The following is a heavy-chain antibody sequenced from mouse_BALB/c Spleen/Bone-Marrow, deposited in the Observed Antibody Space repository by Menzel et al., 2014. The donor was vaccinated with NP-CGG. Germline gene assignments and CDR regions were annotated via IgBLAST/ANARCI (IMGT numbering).Heavy chain of an antibody. CDR1: GFTFTDYY. J-gene: IGHJ3*01. CDR2: IRNKANGYTT. D-gene: IGHD2-14*01. Sequence: EVNLVESGGGLVQPGGSLRLSCATSGFTFTDYYMSWVRQPPGKALEWLGFIRNKANGYTTEYSASVKGRFTISRGNSQSILYLQMNTLRAEDSATYYCARDRRYDLAWFAYWGQGTLVTVSA. V-gene: IGHV7-3*02. CDR3: ARDRRYDLAWFAY.